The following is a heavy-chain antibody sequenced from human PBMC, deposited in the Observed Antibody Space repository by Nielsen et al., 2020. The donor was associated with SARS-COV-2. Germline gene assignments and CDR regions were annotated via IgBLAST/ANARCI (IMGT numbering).Heavy chain of an antibody. Sequence: GVLKISCAASGFTFSSYWMSWVRQAPGKGLEWVANIKQDGSEKYYVDSVKGRFTISRDNAKNSLYLQMNSLRAEDTAVYYCARDWYSGSYYRAHYYYGMDVWGQGTTVTVSS. V-gene: IGHV3-7*01. CDR3: ARDWYSGSYYRAHYYYGMDV. CDR1: GFTFSSYW. D-gene: IGHD1-26*01. J-gene: IGHJ6*02. CDR2: IKQDGSEK.